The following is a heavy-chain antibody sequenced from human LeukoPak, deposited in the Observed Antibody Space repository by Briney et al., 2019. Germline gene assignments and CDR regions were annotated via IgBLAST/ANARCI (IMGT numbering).Heavy chain of an antibody. CDR3: VKNGWLDY. V-gene: IGHV3-21*01. Sequence: PGGSLRLSCAASGFTFSSQNMNWARQAPGKGLEWVAYISTSGDSTKYADSVEGRFTIPRDNVENSLYLLMNSLRVDDTAVYYCVKNGWLDYWGQGIVVTVSS. CDR2: ISTSGDST. J-gene: IGHJ4*02. CDR1: GFTFSSQN. D-gene: IGHD6-19*01.